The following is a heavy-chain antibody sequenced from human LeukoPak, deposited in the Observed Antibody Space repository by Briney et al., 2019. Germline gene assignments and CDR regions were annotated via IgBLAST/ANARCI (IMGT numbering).Heavy chain of an antibody. D-gene: IGHD1-26*01. CDR2: IYSGGST. J-gene: IGHJ4*02. CDR1: GFTVSSNY. V-gene: IGHV3-66*02. Sequence: GGSLRLSCAASGFTVSSNYMSWVRQAPGKGLEWVSVIYSGGSTYYADSVKGRFTISRDNSKNTLYLQKNSLRAEDTAVYYCARGGSYSPFDYWGQGTLVTVSS. CDR3: ARGGSYSPFDY.